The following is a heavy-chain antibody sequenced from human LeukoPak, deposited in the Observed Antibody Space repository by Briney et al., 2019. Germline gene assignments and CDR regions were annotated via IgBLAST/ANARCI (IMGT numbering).Heavy chain of an antibody. D-gene: IGHD3-22*01. CDR2: ISSSSYI. CDR1: GFTFSSYS. CDR3: ARGGYRNWFDP. J-gene: IGHJ5*02. V-gene: IGHV3-21*01. Sequence: GGSLRLSCAASGFTFSSYSMNWVRQAPGKGLEWVSSISSSSYIYYADSVKGRFTISRDNAKNSLYLQMNSLRAEDTAVYYCARGGYRNWFDPWGQGTLVTVSS.